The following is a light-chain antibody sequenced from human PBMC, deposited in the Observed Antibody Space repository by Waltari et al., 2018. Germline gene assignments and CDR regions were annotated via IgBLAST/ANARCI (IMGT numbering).Light chain of an antibody. CDR2: WAS. CDR3: QQYSSYPYT. V-gene: IGKV4-1*01. CDR1: QSVLYSSNNKNY. J-gene: IGKJ2*01. Sequence: DFVMTQSPDSLAVSLGERATINCKSSQSVLYSSNNKNYLAWYQQKPGQPPKLLIHWASTRESGVPDRFSGSGSGTDFTLTISSLQAEDVAVYYCQQYSSYPYTFGQGTKLEIK.